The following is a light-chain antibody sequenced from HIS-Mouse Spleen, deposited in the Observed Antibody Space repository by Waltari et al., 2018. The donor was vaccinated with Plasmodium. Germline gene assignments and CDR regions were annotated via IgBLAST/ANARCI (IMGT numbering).Light chain of an antibody. V-gene: IGLV3-27*01. J-gene: IGLJ3*02. Sequence: SYELTQPSSVSVSPGQTARITCSGDVLAKKKYARWFQQKPGRAPVLVIYKDSGRPSGIPERFSGSSSGTTVTLTISGAQVEDEADYYCYSAADNNWVFGGGTKLTVL. CDR2: KDS. CDR3: YSAADNNWV. CDR1: VLAKKKY.